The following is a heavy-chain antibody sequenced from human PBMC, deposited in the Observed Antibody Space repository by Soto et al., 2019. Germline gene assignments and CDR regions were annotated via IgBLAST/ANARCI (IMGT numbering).Heavy chain of an antibody. CDR1: GDSISTVDYF. D-gene: IGHD2-15*01. J-gene: IGHJ5*01. CDR2: IYKSTTT. Sequence: SETLSLTCSVSGDSISTVDYFWAWIRQPPGQALEYIGYIYKSTTTYYNPSFESRVAISLDTSKSQFSLTVTSVTAADTAVYFCARGRYCLTGRCLPNWFDSWGQGTLVTVS. V-gene: IGHV4-30-4*01. CDR3: ARGRYCLTGRCLPNWFDS.